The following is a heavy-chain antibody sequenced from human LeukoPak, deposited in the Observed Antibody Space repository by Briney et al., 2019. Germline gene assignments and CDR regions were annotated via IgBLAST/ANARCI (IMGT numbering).Heavy chain of an antibody. Sequence: PSETLSLTCAVYGGSFSGYCWSWIRQPAGKGLEWIGRIYTSGSTNYNPSLKSRVTMSVDTSKNQFSLKLSSVTAADTAVYYCARDKYSTIYYWGQGTLVTVSS. V-gene: IGHV4-4*07. CDR2: IYTSGST. CDR1: GGSFSGYC. J-gene: IGHJ4*02. D-gene: IGHD2-2*01. CDR3: ARDKYSTIYY.